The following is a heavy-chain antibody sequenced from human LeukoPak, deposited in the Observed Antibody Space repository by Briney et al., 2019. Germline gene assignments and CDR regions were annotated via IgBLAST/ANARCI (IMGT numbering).Heavy chain of an antibody. D-gene: IGHD3/OR15-3a*01. CDR3: ARHGTVRFLDRFDP. V-gene: IGHV4-59*08. CDR1: GGSISSYY. J-gene: IGHJ5*02. Sequence: SETLSLTCTVSGGSISSYYWSWIRQPPGKGLEWIGNIYDSGSTNYNPSLKSRVTISVDTSKNQFSLKLSSVTAADTAVYYCARHGTVRFLDRFDPWGQGTLVTVSS. CDR2: IYDSGST.